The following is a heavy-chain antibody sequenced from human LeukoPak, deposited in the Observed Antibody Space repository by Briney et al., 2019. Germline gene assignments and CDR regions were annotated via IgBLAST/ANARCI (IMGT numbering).Heavy chain of an antibody. J-gene: IGHJ4*02. CDR3: ARASGSYDY. Sequence: PGRSLRLSCAASGFTFSIYGMHWVRQPPGKGLEWVAVIWNDGSNKYYADSVKGRFTISRDNSKNTLFLQMNSLRAEDTAVYYCARASGSYDYWGQGTLVTVSS. CDR2: IWNDGSNK. V-gene: IGHV3-33*01. D-gene: IGHD1-26*01. CDR1: GFTFSIYG.